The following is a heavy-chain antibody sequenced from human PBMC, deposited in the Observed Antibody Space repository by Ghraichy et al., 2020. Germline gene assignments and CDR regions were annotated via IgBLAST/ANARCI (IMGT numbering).Heavy chain of an antibody. V-gene: IGHV3-30*18. CDR1: AITLSSYG. Sequence: GESLNISCAASAITLSSYGMHWVRQAPGKGLEWVAVISYDGSNKYYADSVKGRFTISRDNPKNTLFLQMNSLRAEDTAVYYCAKDAHAPSLFTYYYESSGLDVWGQGTTVTVSS. D-gene: IGHD3-22*01. J-gene: IGHJ6*02. CDR3: AKDAHAPSLFTYYYESSGLDV. CDR2: ISYDGSNK.